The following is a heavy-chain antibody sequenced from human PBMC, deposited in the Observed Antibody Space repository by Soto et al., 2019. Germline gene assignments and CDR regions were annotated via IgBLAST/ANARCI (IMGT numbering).Heavy chain of an antibody. V-gene: IGHV3-48*02. CDR3: ARGVGAQYCSGGSCYSWYFQH. Sequence: EVQLVESGGGLVQPGGSLRLSCAASGFTFSSYSMNWVRQAPGKGLEWVSYISSSSSTIYYADSVKGRFTISRDNAKNSLYLQMNSLRDEDTAVYYCARGVGAQYCSGGSCYSWYFQHWGQGTLVTVSS. J-gene: IGHJ1*01. CDR2: ISSSSSTI. CDR1: GFTFSSYS. D-gene: IGHD2-15*01.